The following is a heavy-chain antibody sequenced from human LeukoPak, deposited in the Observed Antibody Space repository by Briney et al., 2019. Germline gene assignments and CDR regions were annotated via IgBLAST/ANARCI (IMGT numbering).Heavy chain of an antibody. CDR3: ARANDVGGTNDAFDI. J-gene: IGHJ3*02. CDR1: GVSISSYY. Sequence: PSETLSLTCTVSGVSISSYYWSWIRQPPGKGLDWIGFIYYSGSTTYSPSLQSRVTISVDSSKNQFSLKLNSVTAADTAVFYCARANDVGGTNDAFDIWGQGTMVTVSS. D-gene: IGHD1-26*01. V-gene: IGHV4-59*01. CDR2: IYYSGST.